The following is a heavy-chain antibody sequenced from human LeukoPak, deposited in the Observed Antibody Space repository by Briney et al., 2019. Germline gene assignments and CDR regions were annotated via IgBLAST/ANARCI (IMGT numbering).Heavy chain of an antibody. CDR2: IDTSGNT. V-gene: IGHV4-4*07. CDR3: ARADYSSTWSHDYYYLDV. CDR1: GGSISSYY. Sequence: SETLSLTCTVYGGSISSYYWSWIRQPAGKGLEWIGRIDTSGNTNYKPSLKSRVTMSVDTSKKQFSLKLSSVTAADTAVYYCARADYSSTWSHDYYYLDVWGKGTTVTVSS. J-gene: IGHJ6*03. D-gene: IGHD6-13*01.